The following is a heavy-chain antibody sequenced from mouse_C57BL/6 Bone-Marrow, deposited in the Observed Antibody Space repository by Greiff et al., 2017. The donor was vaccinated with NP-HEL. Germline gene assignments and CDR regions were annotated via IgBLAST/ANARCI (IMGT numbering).Heavy chain of an antibody. CDR3: ARWAFYYYGSSPFYYFDY. Sequence: QVQLKQPGAELVKPGASVKLSCKASGYTFTSYWMHWVKQRPGRGLEWIGRIDPNSGGTKYNEKFKSKATLTVDKPSSTAYMQLSSLTSEDSAVYYGARWAFYYYGSSPFYYFDYWGQGTTLTVSS. CDR2: IDPNSGGT. D-gene: IGHD1-1*01. J-gene: IGHJ2*01. CDR1: GYTFTSYW. V-gene: IGHV1-72*01.